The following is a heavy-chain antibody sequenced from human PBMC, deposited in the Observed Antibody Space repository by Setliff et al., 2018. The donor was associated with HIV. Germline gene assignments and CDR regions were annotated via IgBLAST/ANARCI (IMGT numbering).Heavy chain of an antibody. CDR2: VYVGGTV. CDR1: GGSMSSGSYS. CDR3: ARGRTIGVSAVFFDP. V-gene: IGHV4-61*09. J-gene: IGHJ5*02. Sequence: SETLSLTCTVSGGSMSSGSYSWTWLRQPAGKEPELIGHVYVGGTVIYNPSLASRLTISIVPSKNQFPLDLRSVTAADTAKYYCARGRTIGVSAVFFDPWGQGTPVTVSS. D-gene: IGHD3-3*01.